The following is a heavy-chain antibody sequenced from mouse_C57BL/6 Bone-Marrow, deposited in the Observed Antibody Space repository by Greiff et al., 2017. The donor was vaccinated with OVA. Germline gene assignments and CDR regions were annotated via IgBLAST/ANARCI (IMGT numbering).Heavy chain of an antibody. CDR2: IHPNSGST. CDR1: GYTFTSYW. V-gene: IGHV1-64*01. CDR3: ARMGLRQGYFDY. Sequence: VQLQQPGAELVKPGASVTLSCKASGYTFTSYWMHWVKQRPGQGLEWIGMIHPNSGSTNYNEKFKSKATLTVDKSSSTAYMQLSSLTSEDSAVYCGARMGLRQGYFDYWGQGTTLTVSS. J-gene: IGHJ2*01. D-gene: IGHD2-4*01.